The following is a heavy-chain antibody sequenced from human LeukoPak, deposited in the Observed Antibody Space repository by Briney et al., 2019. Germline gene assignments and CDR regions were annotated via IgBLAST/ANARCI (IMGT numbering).Heavy chain of an antibody. CDR1: GFTVSSDA. V-gene: IGHV3-23*01. J-gene: IGHJ4*02. CDR2: NSAGDT. CDR3: AKDDDGHHHGVDH. D-gene: IGHD4-17*01. Sequence: GGSLRLSCAASGFTVSSDAMTWVRQAPGKGLEWVSANSAGDTYYADSVKGRFTISRDNSMNTLYLQMSSLRADDTALYYCAKDDDGHHHGVDHWGQGTLVTVSS.